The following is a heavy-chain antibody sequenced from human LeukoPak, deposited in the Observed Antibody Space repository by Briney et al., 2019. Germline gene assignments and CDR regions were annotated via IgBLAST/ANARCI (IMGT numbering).Heavy chain of an antibody. CDR1: GFTFSSYA. D-gene: IGHD6-19*01. V-gene: IGHV3-30*04. J-gene: IGHJ4*02. Sequence: PGGSLRLSCAASGFTFSSYAMHWVRQAPGKGLEWVAVISYDGSNKYYADSVKGRFTISRDNSKNTLYLQMNSLRAEDTAVYYCARDGAIAVAGFDYWGQGTLVTVSS. CDR3: ARDGAIAVAGFDY. CDR2: ISYDGSNK.